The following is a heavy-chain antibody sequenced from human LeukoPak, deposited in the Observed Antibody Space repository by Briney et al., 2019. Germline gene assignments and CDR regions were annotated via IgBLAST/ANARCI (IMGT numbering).Heavy chain of an antibody. D-gene: IGHD3-22*01. J-gene: IGHJ4*02. Sequence: SETPSLTCTVSGGSISSSSYYWGWIRQPPGNGLEWIGSNTYSGSTYYNPSLKSQVNISVDTSKNQFSLKLSSVTPADTAVYYCARHSYYYDSSGYYYDYWGQGTLVTDPS. CDR2: NTYSGST. CDR1: GGSISSSSYY. CDR3: ARHSYYYDSSGYYYDY. V-gene: IGHV4-39*01.